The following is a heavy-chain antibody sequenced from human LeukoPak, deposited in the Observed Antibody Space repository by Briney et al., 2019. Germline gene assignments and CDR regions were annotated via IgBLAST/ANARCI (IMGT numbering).Heavy chain of an antibody. Sequence: SGPTLVKPTQTLTLTCTFSGFSLSTSGVGVGWIRQPPGKALEWPALIYWNDDKRYSPSLKSRLTITKDTSKNQVVLTMTNMDPVDTATYYCAHSSYYYDSSGSFDYWGQGTLVTVSS. CDR2: IYWNDDK. V-gene: IGHV2-5*01. CDR3: AHSSYYYDSSGSFDY. D-gene: IGHD3-22*01. J-gene: IGHJ4*02. CDR1: GFSLSTSGVG.